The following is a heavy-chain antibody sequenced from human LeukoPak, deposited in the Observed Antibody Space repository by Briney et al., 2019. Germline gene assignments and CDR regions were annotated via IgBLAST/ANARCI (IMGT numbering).Heavy chain of an antibody. J-gene: IGHJ4*02. CDR1: GFTFSNYA. Sequence: PGGSLRLSCVASGFTFSNYAMSGVRQAPGKGLEWVSAISGTGGSTYYADSVKGRFTISRDNSKKTLYLQMNSLRAEDTAVYYCAKGSSLTTVFPFDYWGQGTLVTVSS. V-gene: IGHV3-23*01. D-gene: IGHD4-11*01. CDR3: AKGSSLTTVFPFDY. CDR2: ISGTGGST.